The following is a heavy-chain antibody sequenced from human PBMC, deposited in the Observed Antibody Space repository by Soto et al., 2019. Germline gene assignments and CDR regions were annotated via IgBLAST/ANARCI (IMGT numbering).Heavy chain of an antibody. CDR2: ISSSSSTI. J-gene: IGHJ3*02. V-gene: IGHV3-48*02. Sequence: PGGSLRLSCAASGFTFSSYSMNWVRQAPGKGLEWVSYISSSSSTIYYADSVKGRFTISRDNAKNSLYLQMNSLRDEDTAVYYCARDVYYDSSGYPFDAFHIWGQGTMVTVSS. CDR3: ARDVYYDSSGYPFDAFHI. D-gene: IGHD3-22*01. CDR1: GFTFSSYS.